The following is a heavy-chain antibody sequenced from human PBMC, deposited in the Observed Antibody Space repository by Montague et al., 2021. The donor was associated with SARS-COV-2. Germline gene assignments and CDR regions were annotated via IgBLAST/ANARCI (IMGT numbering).Heavy chain of an antibody. V-gene: IGHV4-4*02. CDR2: IYHSGST. J-gene: IGHJ6*02. CDR1: GGSISSSNW. Sequence: SETLSLTCAVPGGSISSSNWWSWVRQPPGKGLEWIGEIYHSGSTNYNPSLKSRVTISVDKSKNQFSLKLSSVIAADTAVYYCVYRDYYYYYGMDVWGQGTTVTVSS. D-gene: IGHD5-12*01. CDR3: VYRDYYYYYGMDV.